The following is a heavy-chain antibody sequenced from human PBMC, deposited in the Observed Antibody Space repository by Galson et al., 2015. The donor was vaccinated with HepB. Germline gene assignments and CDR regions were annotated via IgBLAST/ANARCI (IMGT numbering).Heavy chain of an antibody. D-gene: IGHD3-3*01. Sequence: SLRLSCATSGFTFSNYGMHWVRQAPGKGLEWVAVIWHDGTNKFHADSVKDRFTISRDNFKNTLYLQMNSLRGEDTAVYYCARDGKSYYDFWNGHARKYDMDVWGQGTTVTVSS. CDR1: GFTFSNYG. J-gene: IGHJ6*02. CDR2: IWHDGTNK. V-gene: IGHV3-33*01. CDR3: ARDGKSYYDFWNGHARKYDMDV.